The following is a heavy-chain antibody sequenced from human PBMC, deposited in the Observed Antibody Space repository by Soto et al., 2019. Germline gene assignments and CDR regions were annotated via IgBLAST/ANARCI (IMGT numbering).Heavy chain of an antibody. Sequence: GGSLRLSCAASGFTFDDYAMHWVRQAPGKGLEWVSGISWNSGSIGYADSVKGRFTISRDNAKNSLYLQMNSLRAEDTALYYCAKDLGMNRCSSTSCYPAPLDPWGQGTLVTVSS. CDR1: GFTFDDYA. CDR2: ISWNSGSI. D-gene: IGHD2-2*01. J-gene: IGHJ5*02. V-gene: IGHV3-9*01. CDR3: AKDLGMNRCSSTSCYPAPLDP.